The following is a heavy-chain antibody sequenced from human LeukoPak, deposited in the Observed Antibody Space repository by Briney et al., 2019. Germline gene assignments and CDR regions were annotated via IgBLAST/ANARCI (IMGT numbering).Heavy chain of an antibody. Sequence: GGSLRLSCAASRFTFSSSWMNWVRQAPGKGLQWVGNINPEGSQTRFVDSVMGRFTMSKDNAKNALYLQMNNLRVEDTAVFYCAAWTDRGYNFWGQGTVVTVSS. D-gene: IGHD5-24*01. CDR3: AAWTDRGYNF. J-gene: IGHJ4*02. CDR2: INPEGSQT. V-gene: IGHV3-7*01. CDR1: RFTFSSSW.